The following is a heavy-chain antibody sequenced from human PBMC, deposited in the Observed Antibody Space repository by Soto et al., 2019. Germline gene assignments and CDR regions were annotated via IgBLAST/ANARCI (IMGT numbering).Heavy chain of an antibody. CDR2: ISYSGTT. J-gene: IGHJ4*02. V-gene: IGHV4-39*07. CDR1: GGSINNNYYY. CDR3: ARGMTTVTTLDY. D-gene: IGHD4-4*01. Sequence: PSETLSLTCTVSGGSINNNYYYWGWVRQPPGKGLEWIASISYSGTTYYNPPLKNRVAKSIDTSRNQFSLKLSSVTAADTAVYYCARGMTTVTTLDYWGQGTLVTVSS.